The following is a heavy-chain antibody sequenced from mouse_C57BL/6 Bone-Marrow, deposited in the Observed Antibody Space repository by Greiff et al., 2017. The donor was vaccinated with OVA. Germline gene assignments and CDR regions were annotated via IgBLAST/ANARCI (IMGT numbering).Heavy chain of an antibody. V-gene: IGHV1-7*01. J-gene: IGHJ2*01. Sequence: VHLVESGAELAKPGASVKLSCKASGYTFTSYWMHWVKQRPGQGLEWIGYINPSSGYTKYNQKFKDKATLTADKSSSTAYMQLSSLTYEDSAVYYCAREDYGSLHYFDYWGQGTTLTVSS. D-gene: IGHD1-1*01. CDR2: INPSSGYT. CDR3: AREDYGSLHYFDY. CDR1: GYTFTSYW.